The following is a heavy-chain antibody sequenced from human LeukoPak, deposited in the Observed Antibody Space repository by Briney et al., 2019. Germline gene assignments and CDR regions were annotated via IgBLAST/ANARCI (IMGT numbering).Heavy chain of an antibody. Sequence: ASVKVSCKASGYTFTGYYMHWVRQAPGQGLEWMGWINPNSGGTKYAQKFQGRVTMTRDTSISTGYMELSRLRSDDTAVYYCARDYSTDAFDIWGQGTMVTVSS. D-gene: IGHD6-13*01. CDR1: GYTFTGYY. CDR3: ARDYSTDAFDI. J-gene: IGHJ3*02. CDR2: INPNSGGT. V-gene: IGHV1-2*02.